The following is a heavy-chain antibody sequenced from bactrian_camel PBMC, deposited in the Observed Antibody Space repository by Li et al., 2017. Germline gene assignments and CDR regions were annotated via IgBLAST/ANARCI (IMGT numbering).Heavy chain of an antibody. J-gene: IGHJ4*01. CDR1: GFTFSSYA. CDR2: INSAGGNT. V-gene: IGHV3S31*01. CDR3: ATQVGGGGMWWFDY. Sequence: QLVESGGGLVQPGGSLRISCAASGFTFSSYAMSWVRQAPGKGLEWVSGINSAGGNTYYTDSVKGRFTISRDNAKNTLYLQLNSLKTEDTAVYYCATQVGGGGMWWFDYWGQGTQVTVS. D-gene: IGHD2*01.